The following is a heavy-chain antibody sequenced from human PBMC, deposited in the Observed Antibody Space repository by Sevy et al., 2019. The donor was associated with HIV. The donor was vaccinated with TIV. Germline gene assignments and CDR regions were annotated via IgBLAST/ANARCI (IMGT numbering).Heavy chain of an antibody. V-gene: IGHV3-49*03. CDR1: GFTFGDYA. Sequence: GGSLRLSCTGSGFTFGDYAMSWFRQAPGMGLEWVGFIRSKDYGGATEYAPSVKGGSTISRDDSKSIADLQMNSLKTEDTAVYYCTRGYYYDSSGYSDYWGQGTLVTVSS. J-gene: IGHJ4*02. CDR3: TRGYYYDSSGYSDY. CDR2: IRSKDYGGAT. D-gene: IGHD3-22*01.